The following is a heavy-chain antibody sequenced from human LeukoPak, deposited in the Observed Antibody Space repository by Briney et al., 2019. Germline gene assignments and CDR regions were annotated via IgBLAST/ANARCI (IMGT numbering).Heavy chain of an antibody. D-gene: IGHD6-19*01. CDR2: IKQDGSEK. Sequence: GGSLRLSCAASGFTFSSYWMSWVRQAPGKGLEWVANIKQDGSEKYYVDSVKGRFTISRDNAKNSLYLQMNSLRAEDTAVYYCARDWGAQWLVYTYFDYWGQGTLVTVSS. V-gene: IGHV3-7*01. J-gene: IGHJ4*02. CDR1: GFTFSSYW. CDR3: ARDWGAQWLVYTYFDY.